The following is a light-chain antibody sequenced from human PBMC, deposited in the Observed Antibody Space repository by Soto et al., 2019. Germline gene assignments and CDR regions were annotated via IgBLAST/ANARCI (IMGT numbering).Light chain of an antibody. Sequence: VLTQSLATLSLSPGERATLSCRASQSVRTDLSWYQQKPGQAPRLLIYGASTRAAGVPVRFSGSRSGSEYTLTIDTLQSEDFAVYYCQQYHNWLPITFGQGTRLEIK. CDR3: QQYHNWLPIT. CDR2: GAS. CDR1: QSVRTD. J-gene: IGKJ5*01. V-gene: IGKV3-15*01.